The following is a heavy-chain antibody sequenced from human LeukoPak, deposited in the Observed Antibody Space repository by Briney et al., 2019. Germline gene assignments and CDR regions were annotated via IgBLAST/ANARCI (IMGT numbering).Heavy chain of an antibody. CDR1: GFTFSSYS. CDR3: AKDRRWGVASDAFDI. V-gene: IGHV3-21*04. Sequence: PGGSLRLSCAASGFTFSSYSMNWVRQAPGKGLEWVSFISSSSNYIYYADSMKGRFTISRDNSKNTLYLQMNSLRAEDTAVYYCAKDRRWGVASDAFDIWGQGTMVTVSS. D-gene: IGHD1-26*01. J-gene: IGHJ3*02. CDR2: ISSSSNYI.